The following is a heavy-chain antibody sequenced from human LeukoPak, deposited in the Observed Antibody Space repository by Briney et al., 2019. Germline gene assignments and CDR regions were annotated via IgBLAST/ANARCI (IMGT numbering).Heavy chain of an antibody. J-gene: IGHJ4*02. CDR1: GFTFSNAW. CDR3: TTYVAVAGTRHFDS. D-gene: IGHD6-19*01. V-gene: IGHV3-15*01. Sequence: GGFLRLSCAASGFTFSNAWMSWVRQAPGKGLEWIGRIRSKTDGGTTDYAAPVKDRFTISRDDSKNTLFLQINSLKTEDTAVYYCTTYVAVAGTRHFDSWGQGALVTVSS. CDR2: IRSKTDGGTT.